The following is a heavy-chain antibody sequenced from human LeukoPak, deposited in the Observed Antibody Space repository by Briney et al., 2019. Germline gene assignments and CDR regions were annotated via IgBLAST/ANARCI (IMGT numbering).Heavy chain of an antibody. Sequence: PGGSLRFSCAASGFTFSNAWMSWVRQAPGKGLEWVGRIKSKTDGGTTDYAAPVKGRFTISRDDSKNTLYLQMNSLKTEDTAVYYCTRQRGSTSLFYYFDYWGQGTLVTVSS. D-gene: IGHD2-2*01. CDR2: IKSKTDGGTT. CDR3: TRQRGSTSLFYYFDY. V-gene: IGHV3-15*01. J-gene: IGHJ4*02. CDR1: GFTFSNAW.